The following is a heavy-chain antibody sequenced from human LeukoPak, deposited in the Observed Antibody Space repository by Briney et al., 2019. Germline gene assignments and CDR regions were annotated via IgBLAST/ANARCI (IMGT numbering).Heavy chain of an antibody. J-gene: IGHJ4*02. D-gene: IGHD2-15*01. CDR3: AKPILSINGVFDY. CDR2: ISGSGGST. CDR1: GFTFSTYG. V-gene: IGHV3-23*01. Sequence: GGSLRLSCAASGFTFSTYGMSWVRQAPGKGLEWVSAISGSGGSTYYADSVKGRFTISRDNSKNTLYLQMNSLRAEDTAVYYCAKPILSINGVFDYWGQGTLVTVSS.